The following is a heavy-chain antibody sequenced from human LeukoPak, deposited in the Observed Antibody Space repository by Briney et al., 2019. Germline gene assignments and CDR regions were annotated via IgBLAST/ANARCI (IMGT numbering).Heavy chain of an antibody. Sequence: SQTLSLTCAISGDSVSSNSGTWNWIRQSPSRGLEWLGRTYYRSKWYDDYAVSVKSRITINPDPSKNQFSLHLNSVTPEDTAIYYCARADLLSAGGNWFDPWGQGTLVTVSS. CDR3: ARADLLSAGGNWFDP. CDR2: TYYRSKWYD. D-gene: IGHD3-10*01. J-gene: IGHJ5*02. V-gene: IGHV6-1*01. CDR1: GDSVSSNSGT.